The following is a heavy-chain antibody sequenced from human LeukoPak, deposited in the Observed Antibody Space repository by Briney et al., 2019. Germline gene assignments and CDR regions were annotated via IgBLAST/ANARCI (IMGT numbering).Heavy chain of an antibody. V-gene: IGHV1-2*02. CDR2: INPNSGGT. CDR3: ARVRPCTTATCYRWFDP. D-gene: IGHD2-2*01. CDR1: GYTFNSYA. Sequence: ASVKVSCKASGYTFNSYAFSWVRQAPGQGLEWMGWINPNSGGTNYAQKFQGRVTVTRDTSISTVYMDLSGLRSDDTAMYYCARVRPCTTATCYRWFDPWGQGTLVTVSS. J-gene: IGHJ5*02.